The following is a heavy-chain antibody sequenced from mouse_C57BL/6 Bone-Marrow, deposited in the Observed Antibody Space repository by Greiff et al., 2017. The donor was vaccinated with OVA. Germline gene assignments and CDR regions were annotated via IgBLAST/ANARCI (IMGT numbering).Heavy chain of an antibody. CDR1: GYTFTNYW. J-gene: IGHJ4*01. Sequence: QVQLQQSGAELVRPGTSVKMSCKASGYTFTNYWIGWAKQRPGHGLEWIGDIYPGGGYTTYNEKFKGKATLTADKSSSTAYLQFRSLPSEDSASEYGAKDGNDAMDYWGQGTSVTVSA. D-gene: IGHD2-1*01. CDR2: IYPGGGYT. V-gene: IGHV1-63*01. CDR3: AKDGNDAMDY.